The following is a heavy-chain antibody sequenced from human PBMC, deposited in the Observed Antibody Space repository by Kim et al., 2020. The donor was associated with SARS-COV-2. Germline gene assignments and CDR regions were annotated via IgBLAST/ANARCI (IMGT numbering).Heavy chain of an antibody. CDR2: IYPGDSDT. CDR3: ARATTTPAYRGYSYGFYWYFDL. CDR1: GYSFTSYW. D-gene: IGHD5-18*01. V-gene: IGHV5-51*01. J-gene: IGHJ2*01. Sequence: GESLKISCKGSGYSFTSYWIGWVRQMPGKGLEWMGIIYPGDSDTRYSPSFQGQVTISADKSISTAYLQWSSLKASDTAMYYCARATTTPAYRGYSYGFYWYFDLWGRGTLVTVSS.